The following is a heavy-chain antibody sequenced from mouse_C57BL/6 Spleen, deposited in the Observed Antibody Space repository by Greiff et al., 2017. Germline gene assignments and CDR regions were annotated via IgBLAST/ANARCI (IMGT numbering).Heavy chain of an antibody. J-gene: IGHJ2*01. Sequence: EVQLQQSGAELVRPGASVKLSCTASGFNIKDDYMHWVKQRPEQGLEWIGWIDPENGDTEYASKFQGKATITADTSSNTAYLQLSSLTSEDTAVSYCTTGGTYYSNLYYFDYWGQGTTLTVSS. CDR2: IDPENGDT. D-gene: IGHD2-5*01. CDR3: TTGGTYYSNLYYFDY. CDR1: GFNIKDDY. V-gene: IGHV14-4*01.